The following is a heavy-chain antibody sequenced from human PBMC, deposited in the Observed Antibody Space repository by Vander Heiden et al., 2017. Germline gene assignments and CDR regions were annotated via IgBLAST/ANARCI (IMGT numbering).Heavy chain of an antibody. V-gene: IGHV3-33*01. CDR3: ARDRSDDSSALL. D-gene: IGHD3-22*01. J-gene: IGHJ4*02. CDR1: GFTFSSYG. CDR2: IWYDGSNK. Sequence: QVQLVESGGGVVQPGRSLRLSCAASGFTFSSYGMHWVRQAAGKGLEWVAVIWYDGSNKYYADSVKGRFTISRDNSKNTLYLQMNSLRAEDTAVYYCARDRSDDSSALLWGQGNLVTVSS.